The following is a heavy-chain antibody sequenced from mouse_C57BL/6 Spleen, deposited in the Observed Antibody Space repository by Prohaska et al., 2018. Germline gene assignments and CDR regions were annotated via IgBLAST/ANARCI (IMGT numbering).Heavy chain of an antibody. Sequence: HGKRLEWIGNIYANNCGHGYNQKFKGKATLTVDKSSSTAYMELRSLTSEDSAVYYCARWDYYGSSYVEAMDYWGEGTSGTV. CDR2: IYANNCGH. J-gene: IGHJ4*01. V-gene: IGHV1-34*01. CDR3: ARWDYYGSSYVEAMDY. D-gene: IGHD1-1*01.